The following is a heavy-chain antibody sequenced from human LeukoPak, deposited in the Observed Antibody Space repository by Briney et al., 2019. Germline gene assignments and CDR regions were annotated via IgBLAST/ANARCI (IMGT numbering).Heavy chain of an antibody. CDR2: ISAYNGNT. CDR3: ARDLVVVPAAIYHY. V-gene: IGHV1-18*01. Sequence: ASVKVSCEASGYTFTSYGISWVRQAPGQGLEWMGWISAYNGNTNYAQKLQGRVTMTTDTSTSTAYMELRSLRSDDTAVYYCARDLVVVPAAIYHYWGQGTLVTVSS. CDR1: GYTFTSYG. J-gene: IGHJ4*02. D-gene: IGHD2-2*01.